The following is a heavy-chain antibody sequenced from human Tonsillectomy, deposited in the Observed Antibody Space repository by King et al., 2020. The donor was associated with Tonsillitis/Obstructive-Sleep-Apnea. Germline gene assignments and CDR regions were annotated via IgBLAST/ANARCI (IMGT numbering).Heavy chain of an antibody. J-gene: IGHJ2*01. CDR2: ISGSGGST. V-gene: IGHV3-23*04. D-gene: IGHD3-22*01. CDR3: AKDNYDSSGYYQYWYFDL. CDR1: GFIFSSYA. Sequence: QLVQSGGGLVQPGGSLRLSCAASGFIFSSYAMSWVRQAPGKGLEWVSAISGSGGSTYYADSVKGRFTISRDNSKNTLYLQMNSLRAEDTAVYYCAKDNYDSSGYYQYWYFDLWGRGTLVTVSS.